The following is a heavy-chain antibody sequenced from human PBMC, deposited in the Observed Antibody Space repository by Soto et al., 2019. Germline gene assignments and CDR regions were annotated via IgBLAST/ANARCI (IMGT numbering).Heavy chain of an antibody. CDR1: GYTFTGYY. D-gene: IGHD1-26*01. Sequence: QVQLVQSGAEVKKPGASVKVSCKASGYTFTGYYMHWVRQAPGQGLEWMGWINPNSGGTNSAQKFQGRVTMTRDTSISTAYMELSRLRSDDTAVYYCARLRSSSYYLSIDYWGQGTLVTVSS. CDR2: INPNSGGT. J-gene: IGHJ4*02. CDR3: ARLRSSSYYLSIDY. V-gene: IGHV1-2*02.